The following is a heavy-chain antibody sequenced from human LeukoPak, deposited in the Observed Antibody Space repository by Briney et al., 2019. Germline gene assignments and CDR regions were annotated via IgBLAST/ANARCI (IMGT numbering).Heavy chain of an antibody. D-gene: IGHD4-17*01. J-gene: IGHJ3*02. CDR2: IYYSGST. CDR3: ARQLRGAFDI. Sequence: SETLSLTCTVSGGSISSSSHYWGWIRQPPGKGLEWIGSIYYSGSTYYNPSLKSRVTISVDTSKNQFSLKLSSVTAADTAVYYCARQLRGAFDIWGQGTMVTVSS. V-gene: IGHV4-39*01. CDR1: GGSISSSSHY.